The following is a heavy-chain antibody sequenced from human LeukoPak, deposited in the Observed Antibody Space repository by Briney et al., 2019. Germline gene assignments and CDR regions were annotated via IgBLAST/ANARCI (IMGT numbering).Heavy chain of an antibody. D-gene: IGHD6-13*01. CDR1: GDSISSIYY. CDR2: IYQSGST. J-gene: IGHJ4*01. CDR3: ARHSSSWSPNPDY. Sequence: PSETLSLTCNVSGDSISSIYYWGWIRQPPGKGLEWIASIYQSGSTYHNPSLKSRVTISIDTSKNQFSLKVTSVTAADTAVYYCARHSSSWSPNPDYWGHGTLVTVSA. V-gene: IGHV4-38-2*02.